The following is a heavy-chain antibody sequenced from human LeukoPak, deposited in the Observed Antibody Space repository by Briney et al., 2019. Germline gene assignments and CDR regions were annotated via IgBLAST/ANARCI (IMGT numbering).Heavy chain of an antibody. J-gene: IGHJ5*02. D-gene: IGHD3-3*01. CDR1: GGSISSYY. V-gene: IGHV4-4*07. Sequence: ASETLSLTCTVSGGSISSYYWSWIRQPAGKGLEWIGRIYTSGSTNYNPSPKSRVTMSVDTSKNQFSLKLSSVTAADTAVYYCAGTYYDFGHNWFDPWGQGTLVTVSS. CDR2: IYTSGST. CDR3: AGTYYDFGHNWFDP.